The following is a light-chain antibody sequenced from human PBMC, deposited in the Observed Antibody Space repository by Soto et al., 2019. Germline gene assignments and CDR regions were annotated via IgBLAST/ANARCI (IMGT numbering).Light chain of an antibody. CDR1: QSVLYSSNNKKY. V-gene: IGKV4-1*01. CDR3: QQYYIPPYT. Sequence: DIVMTQSPDSLAVSLGERATINCKSSQSVLYSSNNKKYLAWYQQRPGQPPRLLIYWASTRESGVPDRFSGSGSETDFTLTISSLQAEDVAVYYCQQYYIPPYTFGQGTQLEIK. J-gene: IGKJ2*01. CDR2: WAS.